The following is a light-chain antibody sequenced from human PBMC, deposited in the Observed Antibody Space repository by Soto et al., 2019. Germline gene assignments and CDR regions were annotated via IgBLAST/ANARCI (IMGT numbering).Light chain of an antibody. V-gene: IGLV2-14*01. CDR2: DVS. CDR3: SSYTSSSTVV. Sequence: QSVLTQPASVSGSPGQSITISCTGTSSDVGGYNYVSWYQQHPGKAPKLMIYDVSNRPSGVSNRFSGSKSGNTASLTISGLQAEDEAEYYCSSYTSSSTVVFGGGTQLTV. J-gene: IGLJ2*01. CDR1: SSDVGGYNY.